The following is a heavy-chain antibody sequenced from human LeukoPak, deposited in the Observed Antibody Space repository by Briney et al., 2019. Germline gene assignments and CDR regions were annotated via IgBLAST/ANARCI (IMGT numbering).Heavy chain of an antibody. J-gene: IGHJ3*01. V-gene: IGHV1-3*01. CDR3: ARDRCSGTNCYPVGAFEV. D-gene: IGHD2-15*01. CDR1: GYTFTSYA. Sequence: ASVKASCEASGYTFTSYAMHWVRQAPGQRLEWMGWINAGNGNTKYSQKFQGRVTITRDTSASTAYMELSGLRSEDTAVYYCARDRCSGTNCYPVGAFEVWGQGTMVTVSS. CDR2: INAGNGNT.